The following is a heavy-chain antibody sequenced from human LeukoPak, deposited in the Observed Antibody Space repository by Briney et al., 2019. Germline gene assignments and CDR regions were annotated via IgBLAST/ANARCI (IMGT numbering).Heavy chain of an antibody. CDR2: IYSSGST. Sequence: PSETLSLTCTVSGGSISSVGDSWNWIRQPAGKGLEWIGRIYSSGSTNYKPSLKSRATISLDTSKNQFSLRLSSVTAADTAVYYCARHLPVRGIAAAGSPGWFDPWGQGTLVTVSS. D-gene: IGHD6-13*01. V-gene: IGHV4-61*02. CDR1: GGSISSVGDS. CDR3: ARHLPVRGIAAAGSPGWFDP. J-gene: IGHJ5*02.